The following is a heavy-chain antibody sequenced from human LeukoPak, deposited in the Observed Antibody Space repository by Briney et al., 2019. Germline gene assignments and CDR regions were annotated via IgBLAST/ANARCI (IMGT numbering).Heavy chain of an antibody. CDR2: ITGSGTNT. J-gene: IGHJ4*02. Sequence: GGSLRLSCAASGFTFNDYAISWVRQAPGKGLEWVSAITGSGTNTYYADSVKGRFTISKDTSKNTLYLQMNSLRAEDTAIYYCAKCGHYDSSGLRAPFDYWGQGTLVTVSS. D-gene: IGHD3-22*01. CDR1: GFTFNDYA. CDR3: AKCGHYDSSGLRAPFDY. V-gene: IGHV3-23*01.